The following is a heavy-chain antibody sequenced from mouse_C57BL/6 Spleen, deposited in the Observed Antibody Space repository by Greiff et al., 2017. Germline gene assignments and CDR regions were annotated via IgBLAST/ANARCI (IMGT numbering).Heavy chain of an antibody. Sequence: QVQLKESGAELVRPGASVKLSCKASGYTFTDYYINWVKQRPGQGLEWIARIYPGSGNTYYNEKFKGKATLTAEKSSSTAYMQLSSLTSEDSAVYFCARYGYAMDYWGQGTSVTVSS. D-gene: IGHD1-1*01. J-gene: IGHJ4*01. CDR1: GYTFTDYY. V-gene: IGHV1-76*01. CDR2: IYPGSGNT. CDR3: ARYGYAMDY.